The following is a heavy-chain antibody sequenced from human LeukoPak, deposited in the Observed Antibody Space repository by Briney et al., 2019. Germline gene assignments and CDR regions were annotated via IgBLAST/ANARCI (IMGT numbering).Heavy chain of an antibody. Sequence: GGSVRLSCAASVFTFSSYDVSWVRQAPGKGLEWVSAISGSGDRTHYADSVKGRFTISRDNSKNTLYLQINSLRAEDTAVYYCAKPSSGNYPPTGYWGQGTLVTVSS. J-gene: IGHJ4*02. CDR1: VFTFSSYD. CDR2: ISGSGDRT. D-gene: IGHD1-26*01. CDR3: AKPSSGNYPPTGY. V-gene: IGHV3-23*01.